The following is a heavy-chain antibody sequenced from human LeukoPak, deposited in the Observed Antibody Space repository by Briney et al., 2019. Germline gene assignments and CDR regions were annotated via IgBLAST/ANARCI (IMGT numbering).Heavy chain of an antibody. CDR1: GFTVSSNF. Sequence: GGSLRLSCAASGFTVSSNFMSWVRQAPGKGLEWVSVIYSGGRTYYADSVKGRFTISRDNSKNTLDLQMNSLRAEDTAVYYCARGLTTVTSLASYWGQGTLVTVSS. V-gene: IGHV3-66*01. J-gene: IGHJ4*02. D-gene: IGHD4-17*01. CDR2: IYSGGRT. CDR3: ARGLTTVTSLASY.